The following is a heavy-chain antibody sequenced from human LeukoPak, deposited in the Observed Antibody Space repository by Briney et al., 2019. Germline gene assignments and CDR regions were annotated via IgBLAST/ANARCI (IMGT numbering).Heavy chain of an antibody. CDR2: ISGSGGST. Sequence: PGGSLRLSCAASGFTFSSYGMSWVRQAPGKGLEWVSAISGSGGSTYYADSVKGRFTISRDNSKNTLYLQMNSLRAEDTAVYYCAKDHGTTGTTTSKVVWFDPWGQGTLVTVSS. V-gene: IGHV3-23*01. D-gene: IGHD1-1*01. CDR3: AKDHGTTGTTTSKVVWFDP. J-gene: IGHJ5*02. CDR1: GFTFSSYG.